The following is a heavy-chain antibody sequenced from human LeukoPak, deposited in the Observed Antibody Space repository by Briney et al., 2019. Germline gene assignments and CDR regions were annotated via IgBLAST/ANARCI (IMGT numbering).Heavy chain of an antibody. CDR3: ARDSTTVTGYFDY. J-gene: IGHJ4*02. CDR1: GGSISSYY. CDR2: IYYSGST. V-gene: IGHV4-59*01. D-gene: IGHD4-17*01. Sequence: PSDTLSLTCTVSGGSISSYYWSWIRQPPGKGLEWIGYIYYSGSTNYNPSLKSRVTISVDTSKNQFSLKLSSVTAADTAVYYCARDSTTVTGYFDYWGQGTLVTVSS.